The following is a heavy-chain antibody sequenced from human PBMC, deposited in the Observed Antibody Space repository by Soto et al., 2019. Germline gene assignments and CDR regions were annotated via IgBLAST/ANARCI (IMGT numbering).Heavy chain of an antibody. Sequence: EVQLVESGGGLVQPGGSLRLSCAASGFTFSSYSMNWVRQAPGKGLEWVSYISSSSSTIYYADSVKGRFTISRDNXXXXXXXXXXXXXXXXXXXXXXXXXXXXXLTGSFDYWGQGTLVTVSS. V-gene: IGHV3-48*01. J-gene: IGHJ4*02. CDR3: XXXXXXXLTGSFDY. CDR1: GFTFSSYS. D-gene: IGHD3-9*01. CDR2: ISSSSSTI.